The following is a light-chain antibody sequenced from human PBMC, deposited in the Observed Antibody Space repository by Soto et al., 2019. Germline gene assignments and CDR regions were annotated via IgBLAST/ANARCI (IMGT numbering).Light chain of an antibody. CDR1: QGVSRW. V-gene: IGKV1D-16*01. CDR2: GAS. Sequence: DIQMTQSPSSVSASVGDRVTITCRASQGVSRWLAWYQQKPGKAPRLLISGASSLRSGVPSRFSGSGSGTDFTLTINTLQPEDFATYYCQQYNSYSPYTFGQGTKLEIK. J-gene: IGKJ2*01. CDR3: QQYNSYSPYT.